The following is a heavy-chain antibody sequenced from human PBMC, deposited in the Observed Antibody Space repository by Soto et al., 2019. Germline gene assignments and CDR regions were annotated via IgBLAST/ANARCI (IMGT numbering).Heavy chain of an antibody. J-gene: IGHJ6*02. CDR1: GFTFSSYW. CDR2: IKQDGSEK. Sequence: GGSLRLSCAASGFTFSSYWMSWVRQAPGKGLEWVANIKQDGSEKYYVDSVKGRFTISRDNAKNSLYLQMNSLRSEDTAVYNCARDSGQWRTPGYYYGIDVWGQGTTVTASS. V-gene: IGHV3-7*03. D-gene: IGHD6-19*01. CDR3: ARDSGQWRTPGYYYGIDV.